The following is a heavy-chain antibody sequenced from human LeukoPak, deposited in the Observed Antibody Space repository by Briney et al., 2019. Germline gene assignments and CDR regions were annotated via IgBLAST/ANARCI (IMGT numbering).Heavy chain of an antibody. CDR3: VRDLGGRSGH. CDR1: GFTFSSNW. V-gene: IGHV3-74*01. J-gene: IGHJ4*02. CDR2: INEDGSTT. Sequence: GGSLRLSCAASGFTFSSNWMHWVHQAPGKGLVWVSRINEDGSTTNYADSVKGRSTIFRDNAKNTLYLQMNSLRAEDTAVYYCVRDLGGRSGHWGQGTLVTVSS. D-gene: IGHD1-26*01.